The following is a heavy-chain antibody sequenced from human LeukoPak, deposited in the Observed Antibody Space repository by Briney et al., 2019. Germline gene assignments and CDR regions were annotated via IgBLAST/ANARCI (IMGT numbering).Heavy chain of an antibody. CDR2: ISVSGGST. V-gene: IGHV3-23*01. Sequence: VESLRLSCAASGFTFSSYAMSWVRQAPGKGLKWVSAISVSGGSTYYADSVKGRFTISRDTSKSTLYLQMNCLRAEDTAVYYCAKYNYYDSSGYNWGQGTLVTVSS. D-gene: IGHD3-22*01. CDR1: GFTFSSYA. J-gene: IGHJ4*02. CDR3: AKYNYYDSSGYN.